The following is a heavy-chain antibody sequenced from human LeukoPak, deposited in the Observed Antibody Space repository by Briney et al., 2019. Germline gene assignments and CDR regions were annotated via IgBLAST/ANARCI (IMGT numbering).Heavy chain of an antibody. Sequence: GGSLRLSCAASGFTFDDYAMHWVRQAPGKGLEWVSGISWNSGSIGYADSVKGRFTISRDNAKNSLYLQMNSLRAEDTALYYCAKDVSYSVGNYFDYWGQGTLVTVSS. J-gene: IGHJ4*02. D-gene: IGHD2-21*01. CDR2: ISWNSGSI. CDR1: GFTFDDYA. V-gene: IGHV3-9*01. CDR3: AKDVSYSVGNYFDY.